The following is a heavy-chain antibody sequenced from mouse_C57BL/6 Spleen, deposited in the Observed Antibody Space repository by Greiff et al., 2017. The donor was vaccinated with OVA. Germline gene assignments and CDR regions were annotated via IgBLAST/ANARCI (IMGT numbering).Heavy chain of an antibody. D-gene: IGHD1-1*01. Sequence: VQLQQSVAELVRPGASVKLSCTASGFNIKNTYMHWVKQRPEQGLEWIGRIDPANGNTKYAPKFQGKATITADTSSNTAYLQLSSLTSEDTAIYYCAIPFTTVVADWYFDVWGTGTTVTVSS. CDR3: AIPFTTVVADWYFDV. CDR2: IDPANGNT. CDR1: GFNIKNTY. V-gene: IGHV14-3*01. J-gene: IGHJ1*03.